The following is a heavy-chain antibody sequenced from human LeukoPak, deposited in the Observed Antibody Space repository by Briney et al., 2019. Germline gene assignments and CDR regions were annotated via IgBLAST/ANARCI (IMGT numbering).Heavy chain of an antibody. Sequence: GGSLRLSCAASGFTFSGSAMHWVRQASGKGLEWVGRIRSKANSYATAYGASVKGRFIISRDDSKNTAYLQMTSLNTGDTAVYYCTRALRYYDVLTGYSDDAFDVWGQGTMVTVSS. CDR2: IRSKANSYAT. CDR3: TRALRYYDVLTGYSDDAFDV. D-gene: IGHD3-9*01. J-gene: IGHJ3*01. V-gene: IGHV3-73*01. CDR1: GFTFSGSA.